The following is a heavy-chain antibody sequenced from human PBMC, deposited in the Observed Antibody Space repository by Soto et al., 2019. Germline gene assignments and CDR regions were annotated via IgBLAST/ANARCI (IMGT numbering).Heavy chain of an antibody. V-gene: IGHV4-34*01. CDR3: ARGHSTSGYDS. CDR2: IHHSGST. D-gene: IGHD6-6*01. CDR1: GASFSGYY. Sequence: SETLSLTCSVYGASFSGYYWSWIRQSPGKGLEWIGEIHHSGSTHYNPSLKSRLTFSIDESQSQFYMMLTSVTAADTALYFCARGHSTSGYDSWGQGSLVTSPQ. J-gene: IGHJ4*02.